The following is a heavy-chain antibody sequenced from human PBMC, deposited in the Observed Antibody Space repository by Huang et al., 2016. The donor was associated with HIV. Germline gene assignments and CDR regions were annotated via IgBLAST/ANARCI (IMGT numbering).Heavy chain of an antibody. Sequence: QLQLQGSGPGLVKPSETLSITCTVSGGSITSSSYYWGWIRQPPGKGLEWVGSIYSSGSTDYNPSLKSRVTVSVDTSKNQFSLKLSSVTAADTAVYYCARHFSYYDSSGYTPWDAFDIWGQGTMVTVSS. V-gene: IGHV4-39*01. CDR2: IYSSGST. CDR3: ARHFSYYDSSGYTPWDAFDI. D-gene: IGHD3-22*01. CDR1: GGSITSSSYY. J-gene: IGHJ3*02.